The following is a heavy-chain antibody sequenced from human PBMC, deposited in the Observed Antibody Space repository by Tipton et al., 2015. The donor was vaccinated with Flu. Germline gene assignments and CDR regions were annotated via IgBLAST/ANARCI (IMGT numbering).Heavy chain of an antibody. Sequence: SLRLSCAASGFSFRTFSMHWVRQAPGKGLEWVAALSSDGDKKSSTDSVQGRFSMSRDNSRNTLFLQMNSLRINDTAVYYCAREDVGRRGERYFQHWGQGTLVIVSS. D-gene: IGHD3-10*01. CDR1: GFSFRTFS. J-gene: IGHJ1*01. CDR3: AREDVGRRGERYFQH. V-gene: IGHV3-30-3*01. CDR2: LSSDGDKK.